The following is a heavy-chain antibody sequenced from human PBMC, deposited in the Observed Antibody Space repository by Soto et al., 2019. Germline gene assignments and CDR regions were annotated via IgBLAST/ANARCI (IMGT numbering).Heavy chain of an antibody. Sequence: QVQLVQSGAEVKKSGASVKVSCKASGYTFTSHDINWVRQATGQGLEWMGWMNPNSGNTGYAQKFQGRVTMTRNTSISTAYMGLSSLRSEDTAVYYCARWDYGYYARFDYWGQGTLVTVSS. CDR1: GYTFTSHD. V-gene: IGHV1-8*01. D-gene: IGHD4-17*01. CDR2: MNPNSGNT. CDR3: ARWDYGYYARFDY. J-gene: IGHJ4*02.